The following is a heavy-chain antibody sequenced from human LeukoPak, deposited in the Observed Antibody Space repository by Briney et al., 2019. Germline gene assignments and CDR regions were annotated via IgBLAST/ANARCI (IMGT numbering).Heavy chain of an antibody. J-gene: IGHJ4*02. CDR3: ATQARGYFYY. Sequence: ASVKASCKVSGYTLTQLSIHWVRQAPGKRLEWMGGFDPEDGETVYAQKFQHRVTMTEDTSTDTASMELTSLAPEDTAVYYCATQARGYFYYWGQGTLVTVSS. CDR1: GYTLTQLS. CDR2: FDPEDGET. V-gene: IGHV1-24*01.